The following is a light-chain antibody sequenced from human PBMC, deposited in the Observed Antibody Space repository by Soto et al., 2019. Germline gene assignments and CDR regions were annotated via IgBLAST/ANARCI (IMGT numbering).Light chain of an antibody. CDR3: HQYNTYSWT. Sequence: DIQITQCPSVLSASVGERVTITCRASQSFGGWLAWYQQKPGNAPTLLIYRASSLQSGVPSRFSGSGSATEFTLTISGLQPDDFATYYCHQYNTYSWTFGQGTKVDIK. J-gene: IGKJ1*01. CDR2: RAS. V-gene: IGKV1-5*03. CDR1: QSFGGW.